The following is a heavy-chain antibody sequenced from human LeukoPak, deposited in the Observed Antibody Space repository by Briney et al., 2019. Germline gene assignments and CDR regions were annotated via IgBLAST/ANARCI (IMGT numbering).Heavy chain of an antibody. D-gene: IGHD5-12*01. J-gene: IGHJ3*02. CDR2: IIPIFGTA. CDR3: ARLLGYSGSQRFDI. Sequence: SVKVSCKASGGTFSSYAISWVRQAPGQGLEWMGGIIPIFGTANYAQKFQGRVTITTDESTSTAYMELSSLRSEDTAVYYCARLLGYSGSQRFDIWGQGTMVTVSS. CDR1: GGTFSSYA. V-gene: IGHV1-69*05.